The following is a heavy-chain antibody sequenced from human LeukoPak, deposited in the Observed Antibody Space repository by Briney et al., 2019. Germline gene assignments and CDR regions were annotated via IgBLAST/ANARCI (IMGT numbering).Heavy chain of an antibody. J-gene: IGHJ5*02. CDR2: ISWNSGSI. D-gene: IGHD6-19*01. V-gene: IGHV3-9*01. CDR1: GFTFDDYA. Sequence: GGSLRLSCAASGFTFDDYAMHWVRQAPGKGLEWVSGISWNSGSIGYADSVKGRFTISRDNAKNSLYLQMNSPRAEDTALYYCAKDSGSGWYESNWFDPWGQGTLVTVSS. CDR3: AKDSGSGWYESNWFDP.